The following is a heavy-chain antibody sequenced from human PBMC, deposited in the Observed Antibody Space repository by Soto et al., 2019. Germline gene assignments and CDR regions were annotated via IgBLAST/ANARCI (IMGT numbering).Heavy chain of an antibody. CDR1: GGSIRSYC. D-gene: IGHD3-22*01. CDR3: AGGGSIVVSRRRLMDV. V-gene: IGHV4-59*03. J-gene: IGHJ6*03. Sequence: QVQLQESGPTLVKPSETLSLTCTVSGGSIRSYCWTWIRQPPGEGLEWIGCICNSGTTNYNPSLQSRVAISIDSQKSQFSRQLSSVTVADTAVYYCAGGGSIVVSRRRLMDVWGKGTTVTVSS. CDR2: ICNSGTT.